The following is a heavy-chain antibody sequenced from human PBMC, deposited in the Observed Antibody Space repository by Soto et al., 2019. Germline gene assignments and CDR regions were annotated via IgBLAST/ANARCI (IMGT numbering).Heavy chain of an antibody. V-gene: IGHV1-3*01. CDR1: GYTFTSYA. Sequence: ASLQVSCKASGYTFTSYAMHWVRQAPGQRLEWMGWINAGNGNTKYSQKFQGRVTITRDTSASTAYMELSSLRSEDTAVYYCARDKQQWLGLGADAFEISGKGTMVRVSS. CDR2: INAGNGNT. J-gene: IGHJ3*02. D-gene: IGHD6-19*01. CDR3: ARDKQQWLGLGADAFEI.